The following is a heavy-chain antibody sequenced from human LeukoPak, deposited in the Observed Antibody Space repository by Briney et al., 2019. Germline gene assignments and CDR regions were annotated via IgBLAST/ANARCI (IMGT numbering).Heavy chain of an antibody. CDR2: IGSTI. V-gene: IGHV3-11*04. J-gene: IGHJ6*03. Sequence: PGGSLRLSRVASGFSFSEYYMSWIRQAPGKGLEWVSYIGSTIYYADSVKGRFTISRDNAKNSLYLQMNSLRAEDTAVYYCARDRGIVGTTGYYYMDVWGKGTTVTVSS. D-gene: IGHD1-26*01. CDR1: GFSFSEYY. CDR3: ARDRGIVGTTGYYYMDV.